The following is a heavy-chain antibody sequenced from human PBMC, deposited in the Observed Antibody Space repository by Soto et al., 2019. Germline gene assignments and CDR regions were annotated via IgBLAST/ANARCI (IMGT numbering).Heavy chain of an antibody. Sequence: ASETLSLTCTVSGGSVSSGSYYWSWIRQPPGKGLEWIGYIYYSGSTNYNPSLKSRVTISVDTSKNQFSLKLSSVTAADTAVYYCARGSYCGGDCPTPFDYWGQGTLVTVSS. D-gene: IGHD2-21*02. V-gene: IGHV4-61*01. J-gene: IGHJ4*02. CDR1: GGSVSSGSYY. CDR3: ARGSYCGGDCPTPFDY. CDR2: IYYSGST.